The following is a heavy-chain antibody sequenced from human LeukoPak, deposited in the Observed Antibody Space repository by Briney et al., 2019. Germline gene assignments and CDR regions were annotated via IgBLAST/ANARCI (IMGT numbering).Heavy chain of an antibody. CDR2: TNSDGSST. Sequence: GGSLRLSCAASGFTLSTYWMHWVRQAPGKGLVWVSLTNSDGSSTSYADSVKGRFTISRDNAKNTLFLQMSSLRAEDTAVYYCARDGEWQHFDHWGQGTLVTVSS. V-gene: IGHV3-74*01. CDR1: GFTLSTYW. J-gene: IGHJ4*02. CDR3: ARDGEWQHFDH. D-gene: IGHD3-3*01.